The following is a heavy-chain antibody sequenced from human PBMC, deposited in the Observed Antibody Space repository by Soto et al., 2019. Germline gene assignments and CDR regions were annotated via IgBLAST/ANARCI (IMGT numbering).Heavy chain of an antibody. V-gene: IGHV4-39*01. CDR1: GASISSSNYY. CDR2: MYYSGRT. D-gene: IGHD4-17*01. J-gene: IGHJ6*02. Sequence: SETLSLTCTVSGASISSSNYYWGWIRQPPGRGLEWIGTMYYSGRTYYNPSLKSRVTTSVDTSKNQFSLKLSTVTATDTAVYYCARHGKTVTTGYYYGMDVWGQGTTVTVSS. CDR3: ARHGKTVTTGYYYGMDV.